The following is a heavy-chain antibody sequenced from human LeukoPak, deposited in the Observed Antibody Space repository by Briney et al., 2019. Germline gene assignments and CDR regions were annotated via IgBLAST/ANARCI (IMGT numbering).Heavy chain of an antibody. D-gene: IGHD1-14*01. CDR1: GYSISSTYY. J-gene: IGHJ3*02. CDR2: IYHDGST. V-gene: IGHV4-38-2*02. Sequence: SETLSLTCTVSGYSISSTYYWGWIRQPPGKGLEWIGNIYHDGSTDYNSSLKSRVTISRNTSKNQSSLTLSSVTAADTAVYYCASSAGSLLRPEEAFDIWGQGTMVTVSS. CDR3: ASSAGSLLRPEEAFDI.